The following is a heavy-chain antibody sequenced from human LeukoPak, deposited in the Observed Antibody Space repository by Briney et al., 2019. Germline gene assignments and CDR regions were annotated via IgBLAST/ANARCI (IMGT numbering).Heavy chain of an antibody. Sequence: GGSLRLSCAASGFTLNTYSMDWVRQAPGKGLEWVSYISSSSTTRYYADSVKGRFTISRDNAQNSLSLQMDSLRAEDTAVYYCARDVRVWGVEAFDLWGQGTVVTVSS. CDR1: GFTLNTYS. CDR2: ISSSSTTR. D-gene: IGHD2-8*01. CDR3: ARDVRVWGVEAFDL. J-gene: IGHJ3*01. V-gene: IGHV3-48*01.